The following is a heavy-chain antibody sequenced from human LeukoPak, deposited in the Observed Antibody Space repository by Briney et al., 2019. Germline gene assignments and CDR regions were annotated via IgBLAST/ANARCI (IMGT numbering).Heavy chain of an antibody. CDR1: GFTFSDYD. J-gene: IGHJ4*02. V-gene: IGHV3-21*01. Sequence: PGGSLRLSCSASGFTFSDYDMNWVRQGPGKGLEWVSSISGLSSYTYYGESVKGRFSISRDNAKNSLYLQMNSLGAEDTATYYCGRAFPPLRTSSAGDLWGQGILVTVSS. D-gene: IGHD3-16*01. CDR3: GRAFPPLRTSSAGDL. CDR2: ISGLSSYT.